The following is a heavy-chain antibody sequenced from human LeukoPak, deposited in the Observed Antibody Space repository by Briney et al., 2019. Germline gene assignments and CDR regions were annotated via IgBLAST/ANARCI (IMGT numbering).Heavy chain of an antibody. D-gene: IGHD3-9*01. J-gene: IGHJ6*02. CDR3: ARSTYYDILTHYYYYGMDV. CDR1: GFTVSSNY. CDR2: IYSGGST. Sequence: GGSLRLSCAASGFTVSSNYMSWVRQAPGKGLEWVSVIYSGGSTYYADSVKGRFTISRDNSKNTLYLQMNSLRAEDTAVYYCARSTYYDILTHYYYYGMDVWGQGTTVTVSS. V-gene: IGHV3-53*01.